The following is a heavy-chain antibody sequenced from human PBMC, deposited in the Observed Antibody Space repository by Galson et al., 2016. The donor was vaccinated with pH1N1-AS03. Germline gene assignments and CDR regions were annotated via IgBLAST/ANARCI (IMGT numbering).Heavy chain of an antibody. CDR2: VIPLSGTT. J-gene: IGHJ4*02. Sequence: SVKVSCKASAGTFATFAVSWVRQARGQGFEWMGGVIPLSGTTNYAQKFQGRVTITADDSTGTAYMELSSLRSDDTAVYYCARDRYRDTSTDFYESAYWGQGTLVTVSS. V-gene: IGHV1-69*13. D-gene: IGHD2/OR15-2a*01. CDR1: AGTFATFA. CDR3: ARDRYRDTSTDFYESAY.